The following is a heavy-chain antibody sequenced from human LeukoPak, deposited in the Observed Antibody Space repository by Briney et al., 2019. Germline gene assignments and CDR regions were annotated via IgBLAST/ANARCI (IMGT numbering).Heavy chain of an antibody. CDR2: INYSGST. D-gene: IGHD1-14*01. CDR3: ARGGIRDWFDP. CDR1: GGSINSYY. J-gene: IGHJ5*02. V-gene: IGHV4-59*01. Sequence: SSETLSLTCTVSGGSINSYYWSWIRQPPGKGLEWIGNINYSGSTNYNPSLKRRVTISVDTSKNHFSLKLNSVSAADTAVYYCARGGIRDWFDPWGQGTLVTVSS.